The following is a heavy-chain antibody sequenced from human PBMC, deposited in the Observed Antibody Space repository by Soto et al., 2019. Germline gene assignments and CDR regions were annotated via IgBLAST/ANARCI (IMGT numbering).Heavy chain of an antibody. V-gene: IGHV1-2*04. Sequence: QVQLVQSGAEVKKPGASVKVSCKASGYTFTGYYMHWVRQAPGQGLEWMGWINPNSGGTNYAQKFRGWVTMTRDTSISTAYMELSRLRSDDMAVYYCARDRGGSYYSGWFDPWGQGTLVTVSS. CDR3: ARDRGGSYYSGWFDP. D-gene: IGHD1-26*01. CDR1: GYTFTGYY. J-gene: IGHJ5*02. CDR2: INPNSGGT.